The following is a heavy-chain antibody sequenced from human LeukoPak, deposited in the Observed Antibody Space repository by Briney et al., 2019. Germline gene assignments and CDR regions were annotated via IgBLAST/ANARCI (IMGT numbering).Heavy chain of an antibody. CDR2: ISGSGGST. J-gene: IGHJ4*02. D-gene: IGHD2-2*01. CDR3: AKDVGYCSTTSCYYFDY. Sequence: AGGSLRLSCAASGFIFSSYAMRWVRQAPGKGLEGVSAISGSGGSTYYADSVKCRVTISRDNCKNTVYLQMNSLRAEDTAVYYCAKDVGYCSTTSCYYFDYWGQGTLVTVSS. CDR1: GFIFSSYA. V-gene: IGHV3-23*01.